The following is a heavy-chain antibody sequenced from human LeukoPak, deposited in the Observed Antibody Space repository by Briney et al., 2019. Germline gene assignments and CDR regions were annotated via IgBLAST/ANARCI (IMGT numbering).Heavy chain of an antibody. V-gene: IGHV4-34*01. CDR1: GGSFSGYY. CDR3: ARYDTRSVPFEY. Sequence: SETLSLTCAVYGGSFSGYYWSWIRQPPGKGLEWIGEINHSGSTNYNPSLKSRVTISVDTSKNQFSLKLSPVTAADTAVYYCARYDTRSVPFEYWGQGTLVTVSS. D-gene: IGHD3-22*01. J-gene: IGHJ4*02. CDR2: INHSGST.